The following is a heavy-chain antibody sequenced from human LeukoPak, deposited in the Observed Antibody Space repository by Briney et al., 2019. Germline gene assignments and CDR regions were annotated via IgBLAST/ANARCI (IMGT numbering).Heavy chain of an antibody. CDR2: INPNSGGT. D-gene: IGHD1-1*01. Sequence: ASVKVSCKASGYTFTGYHIHWVRQAPGQGLEWMGWINPNSGGTNYAQKFQGRVTMTRDASISTAYMEVGSLRSDDTAVYYCARDNYIWTLDIWGQGTTVTVSS. V-gene: IGHV1-2*02. CDR3: ARDNYIWTLDI. J-gene: IGHJ3*02. CDR1: GYTFTGYH.